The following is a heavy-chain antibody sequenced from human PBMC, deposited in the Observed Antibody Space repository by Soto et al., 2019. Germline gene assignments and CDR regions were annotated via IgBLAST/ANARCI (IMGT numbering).Heavy chain of an antibody. CDR1: GGSISSSSYY. Sequence: SETLSLTCTVSGGSISSSSYYWGWIRQPPGKGLEWIGSIYYSGSTYYNPSLKSRVTISVDTSKNQFSLKLSSVTAADTAVYYCASLRGGGWYFDYWGQGTLVTVSS. CDR2: IYYSGST. CDR3: ASLRGGGWYFDY. D-gene: IGHD3-16*01. J-gene: IGHJ4*02. V-gene: IGHV4-39*01.